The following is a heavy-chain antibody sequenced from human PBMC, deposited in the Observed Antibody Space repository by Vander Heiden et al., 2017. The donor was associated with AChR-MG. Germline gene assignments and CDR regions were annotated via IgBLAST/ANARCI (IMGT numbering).Heavy chain of an antibody. D-gene: IGHD6-19*01. J-gene: IGHJ4*02. V-gene: IGHV3-30*18. Sequence: QVQPVVSGGGAVQPGGSLILSCAAPGFTFSSYGMHWVRQAPGKGLEWVAVISYDGSNNYYADSVKGRFTISRDNSKNTLYLQMNSLRAEDTAVYYCAKLYSSGWTDYWGQGTLVTVSS. CDR2: ISYDGSNN. CDR1: GFTFSSYG. CDR3: AKLYSSGWTDY.